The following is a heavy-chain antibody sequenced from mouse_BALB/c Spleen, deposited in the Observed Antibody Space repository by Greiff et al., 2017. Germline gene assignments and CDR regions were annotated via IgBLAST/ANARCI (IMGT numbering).Heavy chain of an antibody. CDR3: AREDYYGSSYAFAY. D-gene: IGHD1-1*01. V-gene: IGHV1-63*02. CDR2: IYPGGGYT. J-gene: IGHJ3*01. Sequence: QVQLQQSGAELVRPGTSVKISCKASGYTFTNYWLGWVKQRPGHGLEWIGDIYPGGGYTNYNEKFKGKATLTADTSSSTAYMQLSSLTSEDSAVYFCAREDYYGSSYAFAYWGQGTLVTVSA. CDR1: GYTFTNYW.